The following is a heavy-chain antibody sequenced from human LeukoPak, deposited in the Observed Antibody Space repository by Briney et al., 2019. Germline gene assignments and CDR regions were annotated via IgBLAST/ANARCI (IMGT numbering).Heavy chain of an antibody. CDR3: ARIGAAGTRYYFDY. J-gene: IGHJ4*02. Sequence: PSETLSLTCIVSGASLSTYYGTWIRQAPGKGLEWIGYIFYSGGTNYNSSLKGRVTLSIDTSKNQFSLELTSVTAADTAVYYCARIGAAGTRYYFDYWSQGTLVTVSS. V-gene: IGHV4-59*01. CDR2: IFYSGGT. D-gene: IGHD6-13*01. CDR1: GASLSTYY.